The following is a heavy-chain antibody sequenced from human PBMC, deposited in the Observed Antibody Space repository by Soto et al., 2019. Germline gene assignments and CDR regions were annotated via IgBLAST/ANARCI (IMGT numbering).Heavy chain of an antibody. CDR2: IYYSGDT. D-gene: IGHD2-15*01. CDR3: ARKWSGGRRDGNPDKYYGMDV. V-gene: IGHV4-31*03. Sequence: QVQLQESGPGLVKPSQPLSLTCTVSGGSISSGSFYWTWIRQHPGKGLEFIGYIYYSGDTYYNPSLRGRVIISLDTSKNQFSLRLNSVTAADTAVYYCARKWSGGRRDGNPDKYYGMDVWGQGTKVTVSS. J-gene: IGHJ6*02. CDR1: GGSISSGSFY.